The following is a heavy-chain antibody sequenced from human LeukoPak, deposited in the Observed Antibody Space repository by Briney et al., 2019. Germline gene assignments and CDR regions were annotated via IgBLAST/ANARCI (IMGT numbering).Heavy chain of an antibody. CDR3: ARQGYDILTGYYNDLDY. CDR2: IYPGDSDT. J-gene: IGHJ4*02. V-gene: IGHV5-51*01. CDR1: GYSFTSYW. Sequence: GESLQISCKGSGYSFTSYWIGWVRQMPGKGLEWMGIIYPGDSDTRYSPSFQGQVTISAGKSISTAYLQWSSLKASDTAMYYCARQGYDILTGYYNDLDYWGQGTLVTVSS. D-gene: IGHD3-9*01.